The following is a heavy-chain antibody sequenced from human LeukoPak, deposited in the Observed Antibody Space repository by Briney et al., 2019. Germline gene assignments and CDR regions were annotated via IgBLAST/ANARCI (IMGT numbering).Heavy chain of an antibody. V-gene: IGHV3-7*03. D-gene: IGHD3-10*01. J-gene: IGHJ5*02. CDR3: ARVVWFGENWFDP. Sequence: GGSLRLSCAASGFTFSSYAMHWVRQAPGKGLEWVANIKQDGSEKYYVDSVKGRFTISRDNAKNSLYLQMNSLRAEDTAVYYCARVVWFGENWFDPWGQGTLVTVSS. CDR2: IKQDGSEK. CDR1: GFTFSSYA.